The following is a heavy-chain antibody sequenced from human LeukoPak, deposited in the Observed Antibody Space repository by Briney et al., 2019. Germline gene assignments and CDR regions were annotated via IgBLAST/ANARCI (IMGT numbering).Heavy chain of an antibody. CDR3: ARAGYSYGSNAVDAFDI. CDR2: IIPIFGTA. Sequence: GASVKVSCKASGGTFSSYAISWVRQAPGQGLEWMGGIIPIFGTANYAQKFQGRVTITADESTSTAYMELSSLRSEDTAVYYCARAGYSYGSNAVDAFDIWGQGTMVTVSS. CDR1: GGTFSSYA. D-gene: IGHD5-18*01. V-gene: IGHV1-69*13. J-gene: IGHJ3*02.